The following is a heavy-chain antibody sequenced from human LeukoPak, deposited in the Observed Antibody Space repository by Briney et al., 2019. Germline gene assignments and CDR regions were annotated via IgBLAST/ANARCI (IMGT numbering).Heavy chain of an antibody. CDR1: GASSSSSSYY. D-gene: IGHD4-17*01. Sequence: SETLSLTCTVSGASSSSSSYYWGWIRQPPGKGLEWIGNIYYSGSIYYNPSLKSRVTISVDTSKSQFSLRLSSLTAADTAMYYCARVPAYGDYYFDYWGQGTLVTVSS. J-gene: IGHJ4*02. CDR3: ARVPAYGDYYFDY. CDR2: IYYSGSI. V-gene: IGHV4-39*07.